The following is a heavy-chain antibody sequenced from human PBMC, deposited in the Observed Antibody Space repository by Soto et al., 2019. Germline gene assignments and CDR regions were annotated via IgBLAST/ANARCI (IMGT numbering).Heavy chain of an antibody. V-gene: IGHV1-2*04. CDR1: GYTFTVYY. D-gene: IGHD5-18*01. CDR3: ARDHSYGYNFFSRPPDYYYGMDV. CDR2: INPNSGGT. J-gene: IGHJ6*02. Sequence: EASVKVSCKASGYTFTVYYMHWVRQAPGQGLEWMGWINPNSGGTNYTQKFQGWVTMTRDTSISTAYMELSRLRSDDTAVYYCARDHSYGYNFFSRPPDYYYGMDVWGQGTTVTVSS.